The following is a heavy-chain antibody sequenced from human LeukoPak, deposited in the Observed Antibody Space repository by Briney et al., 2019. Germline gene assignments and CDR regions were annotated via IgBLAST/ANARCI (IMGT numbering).Heavy chain of an antibody. CDR3: ASEEQDYDYVWGPNWFDP. CDR2: IYTSGST. CDR1: GGSISSYY. Sequence: SETLSLTCTVSGGSISSYYWGWIRQPAGKGLEWIGRIYTSGSTNYSPSLKSRVTMSVDTSKNQFSLKLSSVTAADTAVYYCASEEQDYDYVWGPNWFDPWGQGTLVTVSS. V-gene: IGHV4-4*07. D-gene: IGHD3-16*01. J-gene: IGHJ5*02.